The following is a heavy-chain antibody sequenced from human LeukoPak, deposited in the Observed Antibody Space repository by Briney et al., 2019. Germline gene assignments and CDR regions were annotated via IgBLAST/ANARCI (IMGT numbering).Heavy chain of an antibody. V-gene: IGHV3-33*08. CDR3: ARDGSRYSSVPGYGMDV. J-gene: IGHJ6*02. CDR2: IWYDGSNK. D-gene: IGHD6-19*01. Sequence: PGGSLRLSCAASGFTFSSYSMNWVRQAPGKGLEWVAVIWYDGSNKYYADSVKGRFTISRDNSKNTLYLQMNSLRAEDTAVYYCARDGSRYSSVPGYGMDVWGQGTTVTVSS. CDR1: GFTFSSYS.